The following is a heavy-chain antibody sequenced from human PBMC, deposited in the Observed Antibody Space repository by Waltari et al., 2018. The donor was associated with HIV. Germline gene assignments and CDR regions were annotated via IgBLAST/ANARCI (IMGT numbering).Heavy chain of an antibody. CDR2: IIPILGIA. J-gene: IGHJ4*02. D-gene: IGHD2-8*01. V-gene: IGHV1-69*04. CDR1: GGTLTSYA. CDR3: WWVMVYAINYFDY. Sequence: QVQLVQSGAEVKKPGSSVKVSCKASGGTLTSYAIGLGRQAPGQVLEWMGRIIPILGIANYAQKFQGRVTITADKSTSTAYMELSSLRSEDTAVYYCWWVMVYAINYFDYWGQGTLVTVSS.